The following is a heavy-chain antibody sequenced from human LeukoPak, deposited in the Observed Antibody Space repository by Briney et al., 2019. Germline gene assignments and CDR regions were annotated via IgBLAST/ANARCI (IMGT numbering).Heavy chain of an antibody. CDR1: GFTVSSNY. Sequence: GGSLRLSCAASGFTVSSNYMSWVRQAPGKGLEWVSIIYSGGRTYDADSVKGRFTISRDNSKNTLYLQMNSLRAEDTAVYYCARDYYDTSGYRLEYWGQGTLVTVSS. D-gene: IGHD3-22*01. CDR3: ARDYYDTSGYRLEY. J-gene: IGHJ4*02. V-gene: IGHV3-53*01. CDR2: IYSGGRT.